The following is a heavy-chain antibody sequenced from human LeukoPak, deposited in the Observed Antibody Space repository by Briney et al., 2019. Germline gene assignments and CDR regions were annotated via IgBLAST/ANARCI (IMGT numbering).Heavy chain of an antibody. J-gene: IGHJ4*02. Sequence: GGSLRLSCAASGFTFSSYWMSWVRQAPGKGLEWVSAISGSGGSTYYADSVKGRFTISRDNSKNTLYLQMNSLRAEDTAVYYCAKGSHYYDSSGYFFWGQGTLVTVSS. V-gene: IGHV3-23*01. CDR3: AKGSHYYDSSGYFF. D-gene: IGHD3-22*01. CDR2: ISGSGGST. CDR1: GFTFSSYW.